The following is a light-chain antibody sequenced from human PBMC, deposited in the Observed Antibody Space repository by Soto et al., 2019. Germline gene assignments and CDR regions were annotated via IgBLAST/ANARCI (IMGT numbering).Light chain of an antibody. Sequence: QSALTQPPSASESPGQSVTISCTGTSSDVGRYNYVSWYQQHPGKAPKLMISEVNKRASGVPDRFSGSKSGNTASLTVSGLQAEDEADYYCSSYAGTPFVFGTGTKLTVL. CDR1: SSDVGRYNY. V-gene: IGLV2-8*01. CDR3: SSYAGTPFV. J-gene: IGLJ1*01. CDR2: EVN.